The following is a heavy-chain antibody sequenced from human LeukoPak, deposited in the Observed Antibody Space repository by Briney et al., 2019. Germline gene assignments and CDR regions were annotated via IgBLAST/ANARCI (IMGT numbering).Heavy chain of an antibody. V-gene: IGHV3-53*01. Sequence: PGGSLRLSCAASGFTVNNNYMSWVRQALGKGLEWVSVIYGGGSTYYADSVKGRFTISRDNSRNTLYLQMNILRDEDTAVYYCARDRGEPWYYYYAMDVWGQGTTVTVSS. CDR1: GFTVNNNY. CDR2: IYGGGST. J-gene: IGHJ6*02. CDR3: ARDRGEPWYYYYAMDV.